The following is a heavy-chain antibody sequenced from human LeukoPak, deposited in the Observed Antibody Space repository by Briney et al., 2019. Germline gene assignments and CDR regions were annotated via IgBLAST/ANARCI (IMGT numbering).Heavy chain of an antibody. V-gene: IGHV1-24*01. CDR3: ARERYNWNDDYYYGMDV. CDR1: GYTLTELS. Sequence: ASVKVSCKVSGYTLTELSMHWVRQAPGKGLEWMGGFDPEDGETIYAQKFQGRVTITADESTSTAYMELSSLRSEDTAVYYCARERYNWNDDYYYGMDVWGQGTTVTVSS. CDR2: FDPEDGET. J-gene: IGHJ6*02. D-gene: IGHD1-20*01.